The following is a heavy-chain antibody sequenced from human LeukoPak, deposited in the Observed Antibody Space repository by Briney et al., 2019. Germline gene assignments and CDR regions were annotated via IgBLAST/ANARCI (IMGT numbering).Heavy chain of an antibody. V-gene: IGHV4-39*01. Sequence: SETLSLTCTVSDGSISSSSYFWGWIRQPPGKGLEWIGSIYYSGSTYYNPSLKSRVTISVDTSKNQCSLRLSSVTAAGTAVYYCARQSISGSSLSYFDYWGQGTLVNVSS. CDR2: IYYSGST. CDR1: DGSISSSSYF. CDR3: ARQSISGSSLSYFDY. D-gene: IGHD3-22*01. J-gene: IGHJ4*02.